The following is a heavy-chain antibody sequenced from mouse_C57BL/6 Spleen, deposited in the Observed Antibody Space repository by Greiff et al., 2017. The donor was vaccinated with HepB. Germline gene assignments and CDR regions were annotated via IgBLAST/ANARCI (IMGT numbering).Heavy chain of an antibody. CDR2: IHPNSGST. CDR1: GYTFTSYW. Sequence: QVQLQQPGAELVKPGASVKLSCKASGYTFTSYWMHWVKQRPGQGLEWIGMIHPNSGSTNYNEKFKSKATLTVDKSSSTAYMQLSSRTSEDSAVYYCAISSYYSSSYVIYYAMDYWGQGTSVTVSS. D-gene: IGHD1-1*01. J-gene: IGHJ4*01. CDR3: AISSYYSSSYVIYYAMDY. V-gene: IGHV1-64*01.